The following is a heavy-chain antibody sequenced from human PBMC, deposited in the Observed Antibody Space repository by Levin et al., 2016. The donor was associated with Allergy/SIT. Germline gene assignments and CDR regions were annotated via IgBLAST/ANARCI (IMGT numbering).Heavy chain of an antibody. Sequence: SVKVSCKASGVTFNNHAVSWVRQAPGQGLEWMGGLIPIFDTPTYAQKFQGRVTITADESTTTAYMELSSLRSEDTAVYYCASLYAVTGMRPNYYPKNCWGQGTLVTVSS. J-gene: IGHJ1*01. CDR1: GVTFNNHA. CDR2: LIPIFDTP. D-gene: IGHD2-21*02. CDR3: ASLYAVTGMRPNYYPKNC. V-gene: IGHV1-69*13.